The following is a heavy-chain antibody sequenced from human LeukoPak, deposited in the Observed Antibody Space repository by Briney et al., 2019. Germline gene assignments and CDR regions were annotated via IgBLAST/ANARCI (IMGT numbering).Heavy chain of an antibody. Sequence: PSETLSLTCAVYGGSFSGYYWSWIRQPPGKGLEWIGELNHSGSTNYNPSLKSRVTTSVDTSKNQFSLKLSSVTAADTAVYYCASSIAAAPILFDYWGQGTLVTVSS. CDR1: GGSFSGYY. CDR2: LNHSGST. V-gene: IGHV4-34*01. D-gene: IGHD6-13*01. CDR3: ASSIAAAPILFDY. J-gene: IGHJ4*02.